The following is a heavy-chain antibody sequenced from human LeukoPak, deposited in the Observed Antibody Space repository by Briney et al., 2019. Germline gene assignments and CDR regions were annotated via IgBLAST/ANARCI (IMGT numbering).Heavy chain of an antibody. D-gene: IGHD4-17*01. Sequence: GGSLRLSCVASGFTFSSYAMNWVRQAPGKGLEWVSTSARGSSSYYADSVKGRFTISRDNSMNTLYLQMNGLGAEDTAVYYCAKATVTHLIDYWGQGTLVTDSS. V-gene: IGHV3-23*01. CDR1: GFTFSSYA. J-gene: IGHJ4*02. CDR3: AKATVTHLIDY. CDR2: SARGSSS.